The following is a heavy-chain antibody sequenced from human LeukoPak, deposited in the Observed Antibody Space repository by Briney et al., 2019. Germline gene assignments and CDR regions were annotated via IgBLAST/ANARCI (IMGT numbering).Heavy chain of an antibody. CDR3: ARGPPESSNSDY. CDR2: MNPNSANT. Sequence: GASVKVSCKASGYTSTSYDINWVRQATGQGLEWMGWMNPNSANTGYAQKFQGRVTMTRNTTISTAYMELSSLRSEDTAVYYCARGPPESSNSDYWGQGTLVTVSS. J-gene: IGHJ4*02. V-gene: IGHV1-8*01. CDR1: GYTSTSYD. D-gene: IGHD6-13*01.